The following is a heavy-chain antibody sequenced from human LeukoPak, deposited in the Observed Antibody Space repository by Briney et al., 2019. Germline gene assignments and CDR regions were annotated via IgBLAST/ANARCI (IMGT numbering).Heavy chain of an antibody. V-gene: IGHV4-31*03. J-gene: IGHJ4*02. D-gene: IGHD2-2*03. Sequence: PSQTLSLTCTVSGGSINSGGDYWSWIRQHPGKGLEWIGYIYYRGTTYYNPSLESRLTISVDTSKNQFSLRLSSVTAADTAVYYCASSPLDIVGRVGTMPAYFDYWGQGTLVTVSS. CDR3: ASSPLDIVGRVGTMPAYFDY. CDR1: GGSINSGGDY. CDR2: IYYRGTT.